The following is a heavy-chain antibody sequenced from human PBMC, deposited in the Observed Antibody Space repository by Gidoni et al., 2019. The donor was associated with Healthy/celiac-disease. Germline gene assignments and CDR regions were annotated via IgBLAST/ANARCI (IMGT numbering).Heavy chain of an antibody. Sequence: QLQLVQSGGEVKKPGSSVKVSCKASGYTFHSYDINWVRQATGQGLEWMGWMNHNSGNTGYAPKFQGRVTMTRNTSIRTAYMELSSLRSEDTAVYYCARGRGLLWFRALGDWFDPWGKGTLVTVSS. CDR2: MNHNSGNT. D-gene: IGHD3-10*01. J-gene: IGHJ5*02. V-gene: IGHV1-8*01. CDR1: GYTFHSYD. CDR3: ARGRGLLWFRALGDWFDP.